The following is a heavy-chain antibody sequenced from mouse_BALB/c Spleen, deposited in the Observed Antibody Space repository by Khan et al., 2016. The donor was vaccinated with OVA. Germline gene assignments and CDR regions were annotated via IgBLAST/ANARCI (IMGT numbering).Heavy chain of an antibody. J-gene: IGHJ3*01. V-gene: IGHV1-4*01. Sequence: QVQLKESGAELARPGASVKMSCKASGYTFTSYTIHWIKLRPGQGLEWIGYINPSNGYTNYNQKFRDKATLTADKSSTTAYMQLRSLTSDDSAVYNCVGDGAYHRNDGWFAYWGQGTLVTVSA. CDR2: INPSNGYT. CDR3: VGDGAYHRNDGWFAY. D-gene: IGHD2-14*01. CDR1: GYTFTSYT.